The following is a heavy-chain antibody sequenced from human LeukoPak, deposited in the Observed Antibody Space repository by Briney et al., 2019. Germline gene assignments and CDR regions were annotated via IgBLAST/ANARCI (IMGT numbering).Heavy chain of an antibody. Sequence: GGSLRLSCAASGFTFSSYEMNWVRQAPGKGLECVSYISSSGSTIYYADSVKGRFTISRDNAKNSLYLQMNSLRAEDTAVYYCARGRGGDKYYYDSSGSRDLDYYYGMDVWGQGTTVTVSS. V-gene: IGHV3-48*03. CDR3: ARGRGGDKYYYDSSGSRDLDYYYGMDV. J-gene: IGHJ6*02. CDR1: GFTFSSYE. CDR2: ISSSGSTI. D-gene: IGHD3-22*01.